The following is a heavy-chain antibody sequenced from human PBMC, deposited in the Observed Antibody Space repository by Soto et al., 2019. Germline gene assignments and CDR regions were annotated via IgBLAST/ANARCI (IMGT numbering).Heavy chain of an antibody. D-gene: IGHD1-1*01. J-gene: IGHJ4*02. CDR2: IKEDGSQK. Sequence: EVQLVESGGGLVQPGGSLRVSCEVSGFTFSDYWMSWARQTPGKGLEWVANIKEDGSQKHYADSVKGRFTISRDNAKNVLYLEMKYLSVEDTAVYYCARTGTTHYWGQGTLVTVSS. V-gene: IGHV3-7*01. CDR1: GFTFSDYW. CDR3: ARTGTTHY.